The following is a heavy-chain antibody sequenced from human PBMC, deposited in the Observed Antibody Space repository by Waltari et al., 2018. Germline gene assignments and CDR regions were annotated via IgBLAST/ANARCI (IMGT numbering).Heavy chain of an antibody. CDR2: IRYDGINK. V-gene: IGHV3-30*02. CDR3: AKDGDYSVPGYDAFDV. Sequence: QMQLVEFGGGVVQPGGSLGLPCAASGFSFHTFAMHWVRQAPGKGLEWVAFIRYDGINKYYADSLEGRFTVSRDNSKNILYLQLNSLRPDDTALYFCAKDGDYSVPGYDAFDVWGQGTVVTVSA. J-gene: IGHJ3*01. CDR1: GFSFHTFA. D-gene: IGHD4-17*01.